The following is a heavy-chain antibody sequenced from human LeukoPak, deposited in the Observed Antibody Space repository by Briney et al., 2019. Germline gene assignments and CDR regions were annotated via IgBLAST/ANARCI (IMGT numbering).Heavy chain of an antibody. J-gene: IGHJ4*02. CDR2: ISSSSSYI. D-gene: IGHD5-24*01. V-gene: IGHV3-21*01. CDR1: GFTFSSYS. Sequence: GGSLRLSCAASGFTFSSYSMNWVRQAPGKGLEWVSSISSSSSYIYYADSVKGRFTISRDNAKNSLYLQMNSLRAEDTAVYYCASEMATAYYFDYWGQETLVTVSS. CDR3: ASEMATAYYFDY.